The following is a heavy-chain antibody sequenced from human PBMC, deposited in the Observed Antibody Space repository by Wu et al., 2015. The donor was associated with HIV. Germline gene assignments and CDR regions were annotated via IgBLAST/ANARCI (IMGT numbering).Heavy chain of an antibody. V-gene: IGHV1-69*05. CDR1: GGTFSNYA. D-gene: IGHD3-9*01. J-gene: IGHJ3*02. Sequence: QVQLVQSGAEVKKPGSSVKVSCKASGGTFSNYAISWVRQAPGQGLEWMGRIIPIFATTNYAQKFQGRVTITMDESTSTAYMELSSLRSEDAAVYYCARELDYDILTGQSQGAFDIWAKGQWSPSLQ. CDR3: ARELDYDILTGQSQGAFDI. CDR2: IIPIFATT.